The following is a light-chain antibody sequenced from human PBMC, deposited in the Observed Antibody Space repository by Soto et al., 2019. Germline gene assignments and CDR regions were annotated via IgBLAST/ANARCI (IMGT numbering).Light chain of an antibody. CDR3: AVWDDSLNGWV. J-gene: IGLJ3*02. CDR2: SDN. Sequence: QSVLTQPPSASGTPGQRVTISCSGSSSNIGSNTINWYQQLPGTAPKLLIYSDNQRPSGVPDRFSGSKSGTSAALALSGLQSEDEADYYCAVWDDSLNGWVFGGGTKLTVL. CDR1: SSNIGSNT. V-gene: IGLV1-44*01.